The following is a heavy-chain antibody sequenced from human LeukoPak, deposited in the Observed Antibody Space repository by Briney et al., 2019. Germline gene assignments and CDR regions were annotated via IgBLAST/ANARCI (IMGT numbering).Heavy chain of an antibody. CDR1: GFTFSSYA. J-gene: IGHJ6*02. V-gene: IGHV3-20*01. CDR2: INWNGGST. D-gene: IGHD3-3*01. Sequence: GGSLRLSCAASGFTFSSYAMHWVRQAPGKGLEWVSGINWNGGSTGYADSVKGRFTISRDNAKNSLYLQMNSLRAEDTALYHCARRDYDFWSGYDHYGMDVWGQGTTVTVSS. CDR3: ARRDYDFWSGYDHYGMDV.